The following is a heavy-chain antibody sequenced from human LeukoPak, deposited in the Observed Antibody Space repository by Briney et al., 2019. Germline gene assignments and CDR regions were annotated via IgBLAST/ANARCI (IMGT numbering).Heavy chain of an antibody. CDR2: ISGSGGST. Sequence: GGSLRLPCAASGFTFSSYAMSWVRQAPGKGLEWGSAISGSGGSTYYADSVKGRFTISRDNSKNTLYLQMNSLRAEDTAVYYCAKSLIQLPYYFDYWGQGTLVTVSS. CDR1: GFTFSSYA. V-gene: IGHV3-23*01. CDR3: AKSLIQLPYYFDY. J-gene: IGHJ4*02. D-gene: IGHD5-18*01.